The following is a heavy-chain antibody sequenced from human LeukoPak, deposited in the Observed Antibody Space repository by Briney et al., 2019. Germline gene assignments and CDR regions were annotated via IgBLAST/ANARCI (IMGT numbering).Heavy chain of an antibody. V-gene: IGHV3-23*01. Sequence: GGSLRLSCAASGFTFSSYAMSWVRQAPGKGLEWVSDINGSGSRTYYVDSVKGRFTISRDNSKNTLYLQMNSLRAEDTAVYCCAKSLLRPAYWGQGTLVTVSS. CDR2: INGSGSRT. CDR1: GFTFSSYA. D-gene: IGHD3-3*01. CDR3: AKSLLRPAY. J-gene: IGHJ4*02.